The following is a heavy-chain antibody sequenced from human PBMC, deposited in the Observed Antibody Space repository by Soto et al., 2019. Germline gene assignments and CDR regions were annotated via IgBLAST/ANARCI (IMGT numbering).Heavy chain of an antibody. CDR1: GYTFTGYG. CDR2: ISGYNGDT. J-gene: IGHJ4*02. D-gene: IGHD2-15*01. V-gene: IGHV1-18*01. CDR3: AREYCNSFFCYGADY. Sequence: QVPLVQFGAEVKNPGASVKVSCKGSGYTFTGYGISWVRQAPGQGLEWLGWISGYNGDTNYAQKLQGRITMTADTSTSTAFMELRSLTSDDTAVYYCAREYCNSFFCYGADYWGQGTLVTVSS.